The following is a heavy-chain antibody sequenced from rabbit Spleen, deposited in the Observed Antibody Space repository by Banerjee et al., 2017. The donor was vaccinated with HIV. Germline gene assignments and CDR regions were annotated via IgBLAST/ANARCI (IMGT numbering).Heavy chain of an antibody. CDR1: GFSFSSRYY. D-gene: IGHD8-1*01. CDR3: ARDAGTSFSTYGMDL. Sequence: QSLEESGGDLVKPGASLTLTCTASGFSFSSRYYMSWVRQAPGKGLEWIGCIGFGSTGNTYYASWAKGRFTISKTSSTTVTLQMTSLTAADTATYFCARDAGTSFSTYGMDLWGPGTLVTVS. V-gene: IGHV1S40*01. CDR2: IGFGSTGNT. J-gene: IGHJ6*01.